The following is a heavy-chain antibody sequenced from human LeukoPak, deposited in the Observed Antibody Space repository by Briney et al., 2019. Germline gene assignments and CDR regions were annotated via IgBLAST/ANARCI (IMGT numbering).Heavy chain of an antibody. V-gene: IGHV3-53*01. CDR1: GFTVSSNY. Sequence: GGSLRLSCAASGFTVSSNYMSWVRQAPGKGLEWVSVIYSGGSTYYADSVKGRFTISRDNSKSTLYLQMNSLRAEDTAVYYCARGGGSAPILYYFDYWGQGTLVTVSS. J-gene: IGHJ4*02. D-gene: IGHD2-15*01. CDR3: ARGGGSAPILYYFDY. CDR2: IYSGGST.